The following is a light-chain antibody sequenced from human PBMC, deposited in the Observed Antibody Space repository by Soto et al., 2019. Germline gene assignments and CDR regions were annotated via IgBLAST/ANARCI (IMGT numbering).Light chain of an antibody. CDR2: DAS. Sequence: DIQMTQSPSSLSASVGDRVTITCRASQGIRKYLAWYQQKPGKVPKLLIYDASTLQSGVPSRFSGSGSGTDFTLTISSLQPEDVATYDCQKYNKAPPGVTFGPGTKVDIK. CDR3: QKYNKAPPGVT. V-gene: IGKV1-27*01. J-gene: IGKJ3*01. CDR1: QGIRKY.